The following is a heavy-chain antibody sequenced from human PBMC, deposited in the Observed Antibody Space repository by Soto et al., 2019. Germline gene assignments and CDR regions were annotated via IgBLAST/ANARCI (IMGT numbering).Heavy chain of an antibody. CDR1: GGSISSYY. D-gene: IGHD2-15*01. CDR3: ASTDCSGGSCYSAY. Sequence: PSETLSLTCTVSGGSISSYYWSWIRQPPGKGLEWIGYIYYGGSTNYNPSLKSRVTISVDTSKNQFSLKLSSVTAADTAVYYCASTDCSGGSCYSAYWGQGTLVTVSS. V-gene: IGHV4-59*08. CDR2: IYYGGST. J-gene: IGHJ4*02.